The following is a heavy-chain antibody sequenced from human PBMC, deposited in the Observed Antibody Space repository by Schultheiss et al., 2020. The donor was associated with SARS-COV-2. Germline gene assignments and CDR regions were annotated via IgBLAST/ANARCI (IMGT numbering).Heavy chain of an antibody. D-gene: IGHD6-13*01. CDR1: GFTFSSYS. V-gene: IGHV3-30*03. CDR3: ARVRSSWYYFDY. J-gene: IGHJ4*02. Sequence: GGSLRLSCAASGFTFSSYSMNWVRQAPGKGLEWVAVISYDGSNKYYADSVKGRFTISRDNSKNTLYLQMNSLRAEDTAVYYCARVRSSWYYFDYWGQGTLVTVSS. CDR2: ISYDGSNK.